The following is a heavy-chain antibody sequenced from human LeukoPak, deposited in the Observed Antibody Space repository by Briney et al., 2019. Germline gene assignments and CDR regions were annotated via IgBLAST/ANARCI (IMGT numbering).Heavy chain of an antibody. Sequence: GGSLRLSCAASGFTVSSNYMSWVRQAPGKGLEWVSVFYSGGTTYYADSVKGRFTISRDSSKNTLYLQMNNLRADDTAMYFCARTSTVLKPFDYWGQGTLVTASS. CDR3: ARTSTVLKPFDY. CDR1: GFTVSSNY. D-gene: IGHD4-17*01. CDR2: FYSGGTT. J-gene: IGHJ4*01. V-gene: IGHV3-53*01.